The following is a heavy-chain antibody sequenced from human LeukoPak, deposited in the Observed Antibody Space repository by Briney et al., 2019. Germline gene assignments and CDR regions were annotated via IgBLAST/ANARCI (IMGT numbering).Heavy chain of an antibody. CDR2: IIPIFGTA. CDR3: ARGPRHYDFWSGYGPFGY. J-gene: IGHJ4*02. CDR1: GGTFSSYA. V-gene: IGHV1-69*13. D-gene: IGHD3-3*01. Sequence: SVKVSCKASGGTFSSYAISWVRQAPGQGLEWMGGIIPIFGTANYAQKFQGRVTITADESTSTAYMELSSLRSEDTAVYYCARGPRHYDFWSGYGPFGYWGQGTLVTVSS.